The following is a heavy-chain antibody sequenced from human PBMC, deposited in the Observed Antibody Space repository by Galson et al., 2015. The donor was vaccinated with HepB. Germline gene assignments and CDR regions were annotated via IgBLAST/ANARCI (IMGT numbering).Heavy chain of an antibody. CDR2: ISAYNGNT. J-gene: IGHJ4*02. CDR3: ARDGNTIFGVVGPGRLSY. V-gene: IGHV1-18*04. CDR1: GYTFTSYG. D-gene: IGHD3-3*01. Sequence: SVKVSCKASGYTFTSYGISWVRQAPGQGLEWMGWISAYNGNTNYAQKLQGRVTMTTDTSTGTAYMELRSLRSDDTAVYYCARDGNTIFGVVGPGRLSYWGQGTLVTVSS.